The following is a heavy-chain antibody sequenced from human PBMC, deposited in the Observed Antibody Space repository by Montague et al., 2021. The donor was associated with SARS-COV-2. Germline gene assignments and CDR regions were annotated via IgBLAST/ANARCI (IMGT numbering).Heavy chain of an antibody. Sequence: SLRLSCAASGFTVTYNYMSWVRQAPGKGLEWVSVIYSGGNTYYADSVKGRFTISRDDSKNTLYLQMNSLRAEDTAVYYCARGYCSGGICYEGYGMDVWGQGTTVTVSS. CDR3: ARGYCSGGICYEGYGMDV. D-gene: IGHD2-15*01. V-gene: IGHV3-53*01. J-gene: IGHJ6*02. CDR2: IYSGGNT. CDR1: GFTVTYNY.